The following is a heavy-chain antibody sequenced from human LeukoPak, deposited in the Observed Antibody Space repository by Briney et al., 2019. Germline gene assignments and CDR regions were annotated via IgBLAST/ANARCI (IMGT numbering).Heavy chain of an antibody. V-gene: IGHV4-34*01. CDR2: INHSGST. D-gene: IGHD5-24*01. CDR3: ARGGRWLQAPRNFDY. J-gene: IGHJ4*02. Sequence: PSETLSLTCAVYGGSFSGYYWSWIRQPPGKGLEWIGEINHSGSTNYNPSLKSRVTIPVDTSKNQFSLKLSSVTAADTAVYYCARGGRWLQAPRNFDYWGQGTLVTVSS. CDR1: GGSFSGYY.